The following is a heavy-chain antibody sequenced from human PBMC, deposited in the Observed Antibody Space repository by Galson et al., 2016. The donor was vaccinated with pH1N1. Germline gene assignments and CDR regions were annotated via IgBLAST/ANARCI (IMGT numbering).Heavy chain of an antibody. V-gene: IGHV1-46*01. CDR2: IDPRGGGT. Sequence: SVKVSCKASGYIFTSYYIHWVRQAPGQGLEWLGVIDPRGGGTTYAPKFQGRVTMTSDTSTNTVSMELSSLKSDDTAVYSCARDLARQDDSWGQGTLVTVSS. J-gene: IGHJ4*02. CDR3: ARDLARQDDS. CDR1: GYIFTSYY.